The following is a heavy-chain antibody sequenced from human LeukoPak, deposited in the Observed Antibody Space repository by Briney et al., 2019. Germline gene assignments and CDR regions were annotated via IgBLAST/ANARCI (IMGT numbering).Heavy chain of an antibody. V-gene: IGHV3-15*01. Sequence: GGSLRLSCAASGLTFSNARMSWVRQAPGKGLEWVGRIKTKTDGGTTDYAAPVKGRFTISRDDSKNTLYLQMNSLKTEDTAVYFCTTGYYDILTGYFSFDYWGQGTLVTVSS. CDR1: GLTFSNAR. CDR2: IKTKTDGGTT. J-gene: IGHJ4*02. D-gene: IGHD3-9*01. CDR3: TTGYYDILTGYFSFDY.